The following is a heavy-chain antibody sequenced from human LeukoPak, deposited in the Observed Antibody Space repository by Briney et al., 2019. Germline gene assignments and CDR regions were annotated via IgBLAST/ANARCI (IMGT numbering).Heavy chain of an antibody. J-gene: IGHJ4*02. CDR2: IRSASAYR. CDR3: TRGPTLIGVAGTWPLDD. V-gene: IGHV3-21*01. CDR1: GFTFSSYS. D-gene: IGHD6-19*01. Sequence: GGSLRLSCAASGFTFSSYSMHWVRQAPGKGLEWVSSIRSASAYRYYADSVKGRFTISRDNAKNSLHLQMNSLRAEDSAVYYCTRGPTLIGVAGTWPLDDWGQGTLVTVSS.